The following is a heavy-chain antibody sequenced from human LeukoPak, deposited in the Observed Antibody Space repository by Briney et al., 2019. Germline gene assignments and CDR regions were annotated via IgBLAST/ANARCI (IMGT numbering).Heavy chain of an antibody. D-gene: IGHD3-3*01. J-gene: IGHJ3*02. Sequence: ASVKVSCKASGYTFTSYAMHWVRQAPGQGLEWMGWISAYNGNTNYAQKLQGRVTMTTDTSTSTAYMELRSLRSDDTAVYYCAREGLPIFGVASDAFDIWGQGTMVTVSS. V-gene: IGHV1-18*01. CDR1: GYTFTSYA. CDR3: AREGLPIFGVASDAFDI. CDR2: ISAYNGNT.